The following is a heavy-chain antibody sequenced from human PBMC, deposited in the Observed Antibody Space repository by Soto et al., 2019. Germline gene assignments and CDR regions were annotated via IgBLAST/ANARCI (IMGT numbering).Heavy chain of an antibody. CDR2: IYPGDSDT. CDR1: GYSFTSYW. Sequence: PGESLKISCKGSGYSFTSYWIGWVRQMPGKGLEWMGIIYPGDSDTRYSPSSQGQVTISADKSISTAYLQWSSLKASDTAMYYCASLESGYDTHSSGWYAFDYWGQGTLVTVSS. J-gene: IGHJ4*02. CDR3: ASLESGYDTHSSGWYAFDY. D-gene: IGHD6-19*01. V-gene: IGHV5-51*01.